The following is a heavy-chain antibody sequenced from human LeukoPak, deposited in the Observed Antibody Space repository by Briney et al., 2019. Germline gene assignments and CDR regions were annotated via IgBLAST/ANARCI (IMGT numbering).Heavy chain of an antibody. CDR3: AKDTGFGELLWDFDY. V-gene: IGHV3-9*01. CDR1: GFTFDDYA. Sequence: GGSLRLSCAASGFTFDDYAMRWVRQAPGKGLEWVSGISWNSGSIGYADSVKGRFTISRDNAKNSLYLQMNSLRAEDTALYYCAKDTGFGELLWDFDYWGQGTLVTVSS. CDR2: ISWNSGSI. D-gene: IGHD3-10*01. J-gene: IGHJ4*02.